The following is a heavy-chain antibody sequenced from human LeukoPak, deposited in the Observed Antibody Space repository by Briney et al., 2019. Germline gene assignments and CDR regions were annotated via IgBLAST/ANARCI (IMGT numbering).Heavy chain of an antibody. J-gene: IGHJ4*02. CDR3: ARRYCSGRNCYYFDY. CDR2: IHPDDSDT. CDR1: GYTFPSYW. V-gene: IGHV5-51*01. D-gene: IGHD2-15*01. Sequence: AESLKISCKGSGYTFPSYWIGWVRQMPGKGLEWMGIIHPDDSDTRYSPSFQGQVTVSADKSISTAYLQWSSLKASDTAMYYCARRYCSGRNCYYFDYWGQGTLVTVSS.